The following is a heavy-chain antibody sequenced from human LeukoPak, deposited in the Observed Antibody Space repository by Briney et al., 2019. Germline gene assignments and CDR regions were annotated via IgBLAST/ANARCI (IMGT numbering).Heavy chain of an antibody. V-gene: IGHV4-39*01. CDR1: GGSISSSNYH. Sequence: PSETLSLTCTVSGGSISSSNYHWGWIRQPPGKGLEWIGSIYYSGSTYYNPSLKSRVTISVDTSKNQFSLKLNSVTAADTAVYFCARQGYSFGTFHGFDIWGQGTMVTVSS. CDR2: IYYSGST. CDR3: ARQGYSFGTFHGFDI. D-gene: IGHD5-18*01. J-gene: IGHJ3*02.